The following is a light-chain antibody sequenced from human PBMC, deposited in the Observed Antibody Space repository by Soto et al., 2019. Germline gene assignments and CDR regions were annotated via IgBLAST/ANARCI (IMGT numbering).Light chain of an antibody. V-gene: IGLV2-14*01. J-gene: IGLJ1*01. CDR2: GVT. Sequence: QSALTQPASVSGSPGQSITISCTGSNSDIGGYNSVSWYQQHPGKAPKLLIFGVTNRPSGVSNRFSGSKSANTASLTISGLQADDEAHYYCTSYTSDNRSYVFGTGTKVTVL. CDR1: NSDIGGYNS. CDR3: TSYTSDNRSYV.